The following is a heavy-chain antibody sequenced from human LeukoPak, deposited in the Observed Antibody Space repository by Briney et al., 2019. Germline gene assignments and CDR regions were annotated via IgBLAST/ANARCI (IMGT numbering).Heavy chain of an antibody. CDR3: SGVTGYYDPSTTFGLDY. Sequence: SETLSLTCAVYGDSFSDYYWSWMREAPGKGLEGIGEINHSGSTKYNPYLNSRVNISIETSKKQFSRMVRCVTGAETAGYYFSGVTGYYDPSTTFGLDYSGQATLLTASS. D-gene: IGHD3-16*01. CDR2: INHSGST. J-gene: IGHJ4*02. V-gene: IGHV4-34*01. CDR1: GDSFSDYY.